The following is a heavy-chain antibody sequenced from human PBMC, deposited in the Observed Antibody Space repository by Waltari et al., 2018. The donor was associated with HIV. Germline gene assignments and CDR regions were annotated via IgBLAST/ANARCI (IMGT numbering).Heavy chain of an antibody. CDR2: ISSTSTTI. Sequence: EVNLVESGGGPVQPGGSLRLSCAASGFPFSPYSMNWVRQAPGKGLEWISYISSTSTTIFYADPVKGRFTISRDNAKNSLDLQMNNLRAEDTAVYYCARDITLTPGPDYWGQGTLVTVSS. CDR3: ARDITLTPGPDY. J-gene: IGHJ4*02. D-gene: IGHD3-16*01. CDR1: GFPFSPYS. V-gene: IGHV3-48*01.